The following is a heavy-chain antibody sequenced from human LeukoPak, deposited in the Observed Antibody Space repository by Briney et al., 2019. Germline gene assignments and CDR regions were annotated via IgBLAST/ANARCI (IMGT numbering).Heavy chain of an antibody. V-gene: IGHV3-9*01. D-gene: IGHD6-6*01. CDR3: AKDPYYSSSSPFFDY. CDR1: GFSFDAYA. Sequence: GGSLRLSCAGSGFSFDAYAMHWVRQAPGKGLEWVSGISWNSGNIEYADSVKGRFTISRDNAKKSLFLQISSLRAEDTALYYCAKDPYYSSSSPFFDYWGQGTLVTVSS. CDR2: ISWNSGNI. J-gene: IGHJ4*02.